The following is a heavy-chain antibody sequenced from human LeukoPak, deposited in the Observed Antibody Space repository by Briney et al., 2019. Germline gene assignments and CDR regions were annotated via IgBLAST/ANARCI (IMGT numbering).Heavy chain of an antibody. CDR1: GFTFGDYA. Sequence: GGSLRLSCTASGFTFGDYAMSWFRQAPGKGLEWVGFIRSKAYGGTTEYAASVKGRFTISRDDSKSIAYLQMNSLKTEDTAVYYCTRGSWDYYYYYGMDVWGQGTTVTVSS. D-gene: IGHD2-15*01. J-gene: IGHJ6*02. CDR2: IRSKAYGGTT. CDR3: TRGSWDYYYYYGMDV. V-gene: IGHV3-49*03.